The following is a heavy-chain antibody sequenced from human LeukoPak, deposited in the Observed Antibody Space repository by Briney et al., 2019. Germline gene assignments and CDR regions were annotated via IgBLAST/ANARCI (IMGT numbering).Heavy chain of an antibody. Sequence: KSSETLSLTCAVYGGSFSGYYWSWIRQPPGKGQEWIGEINHSGSTNYNPSLKSRVTISVDTSKNQFSLKLSSVTAADTAVYYCARVVPAAIGGDYWGQGTLVTVSS. J-gene: IGHJ4*02. V-gene: IGHV4-34*01. CDR3: ARVVPAAIGGDY. D-gene: IGHD2-2*02. CDR1: GGSFSGYY. CDR2: INHSGST.